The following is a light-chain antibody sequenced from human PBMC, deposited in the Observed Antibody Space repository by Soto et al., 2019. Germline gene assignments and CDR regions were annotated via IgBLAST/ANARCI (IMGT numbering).Light chain of an antibody. V-gene: IGLV2-8*01. CDR3: SSYAGSNKFLV. CDR2: EVS. Sequence: QSALTQPPSASGSPGQSVTISCTGTSSDVGGYDFVSWYQQHPGKAPKLFIYEVSKRPSGVPDRFSGSKSGNTASLTVSGLQAEDEADYYCSSYAGSNKFLVFGGGTKLTVL. CDR1: SSDVGGYDF. J-gene: IGLJ2*01.